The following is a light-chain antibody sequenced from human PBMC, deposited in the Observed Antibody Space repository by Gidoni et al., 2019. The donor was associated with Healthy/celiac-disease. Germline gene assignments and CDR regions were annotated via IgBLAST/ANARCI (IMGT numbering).Light chain of an antibody. CDR1: QSISSY. Sequence: DLPMTQSPSSLSASVGDRITIPCRASQSISSYLKWYQQKPGKDPKLLIYAASSLQSGVPARFSGRGAGTDFTITISSRQPEDVATYYCQQSYSTHSWTFGQGTKVEIK. V-gene: IGKV1-39*01. J-gene: IGKJ1*01. CDR2: AAS. CDR3: QQSYSTHSWT.